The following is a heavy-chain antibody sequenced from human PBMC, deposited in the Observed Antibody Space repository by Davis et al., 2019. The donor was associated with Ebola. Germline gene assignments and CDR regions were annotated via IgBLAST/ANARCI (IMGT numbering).Heavy chain of an antibody. CDR3: ARDTPPQSPPFDY. CDR1: GFTFSSYW. V-gene: IGHV3-7*01. Sequence: GESLKISCAASGFTFSSYWMSWVRQAPGKGLEWVANIKQDGSEKYYVDSVKGRFTISRDNAKNSLYLQMNSLRAEDTAVYYCARDTPPQSPPFDYWGQGTLVTVSS. J-gene: IGHJ4*02. CDR2: IKQDGSEK.